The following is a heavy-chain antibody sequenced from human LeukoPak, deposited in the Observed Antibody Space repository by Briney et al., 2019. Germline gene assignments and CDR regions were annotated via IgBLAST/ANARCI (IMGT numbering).Heavy chain of an antibody. V-gene: IGHV3-74*01. CDR3: ARNTRTSFDI. Sequence: PGGSLRLSCAASGFTFSSSWMHWVRQAPGKGLVWVSRINPDESTTTYADSVKGRFTISRDNAKNTLYLQMNGLRAEDTAVYYCARNTRTSFDIWGQGTLVTVSS. D-gene: IGHD2-2*01. CDR2: INPDESTT. CDR1: GFTFSSSW. J-gene: IGHJ4*02.